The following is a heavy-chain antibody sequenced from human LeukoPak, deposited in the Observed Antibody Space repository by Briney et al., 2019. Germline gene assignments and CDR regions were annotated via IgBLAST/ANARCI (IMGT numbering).Heavy chain of an antibody. CDR1: GFTFSSYA. D-gene: IGHD3-10*01. CDR2: ISYDGSNK. CDR3: ARELVRGVNYYYYGMDV. J-gene: IGHJ6*02. V-gene: IGHV3-30-3*01. Sequence: GRSLRLSCAASGFTFSSYAMHWVRQAPGKGLEWVAVISYDGSNKYYADSVKGRFTISRDNSKNTLYLQMNSLRAEDTAVYYCARELVRGVNYYYYGMDVWGQGTTVTVSS.